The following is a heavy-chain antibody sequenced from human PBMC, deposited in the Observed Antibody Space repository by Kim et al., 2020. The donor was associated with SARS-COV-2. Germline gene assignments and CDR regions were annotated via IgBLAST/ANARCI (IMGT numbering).Heavy chain of an antibody. D-gene: IGHD3-9*01. V-gene: IGHV4-39*01. CDR3: ARHNKNFDWLLQFDY. CDR1: GGSISSSSYY. CDR2: IYYSGST. Sequence: SETLSLTCTVSGGSISSSSYYWGWIRQPPGKGLEWIGSIYYSGSTYYNPSLKSRVTISVDTSKNQFSLKLSSVTAADTAVYYCARHNKNFDWLLQFDYWGQGTLVTVSS. J-gene: IGHJ4*02.